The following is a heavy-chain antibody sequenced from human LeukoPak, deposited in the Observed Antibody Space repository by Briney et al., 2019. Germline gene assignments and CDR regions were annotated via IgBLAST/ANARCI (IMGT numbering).Heavy chain of an antibody. Sequence: SETLSLTCTVSGGSISSYYWSWIRRPAGKGLEWIGRVYTSGSTNYNPSLKSRVTMSVDTSKNQFSLKLSSVTAADTAVYYCAREPTPGIAVAGYDYWGQGTLVTVSS. CDR2: VYTSGST. D-gene: IGHD6-19*01. CDR3: AREPTPGIAVAGYDY. V-gene: IGHV4-4*07. CDR1: GGSISSYY. J-gene: IGHJ4*02.